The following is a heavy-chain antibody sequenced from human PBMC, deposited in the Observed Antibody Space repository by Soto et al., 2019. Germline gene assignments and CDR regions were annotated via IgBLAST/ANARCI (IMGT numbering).Heavy chain of an antibody. D-gene: IGHD6-13*01. CDR2: ISAYNGNT. J-gene: IGHJ4*02. CDR1: GYTFTSYG. CDR3: ASDFEPGYSSSWQTFDY. V-gene: IGHV1-18*01. Sequence: GASVKVSCKASGYTFTSYGISWVRQAPGQGLEWMGWISAYNGNTNYAQKLQGRVTMTTDTSTSTAYMELGSLRSDDTAVYYCASDFEPGYSSSWQTFDYWGQGTLVTVSS.